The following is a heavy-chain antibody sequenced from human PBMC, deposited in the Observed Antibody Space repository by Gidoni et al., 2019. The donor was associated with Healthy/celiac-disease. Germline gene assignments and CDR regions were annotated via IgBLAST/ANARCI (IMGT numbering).Heavy chain of an antibody. V-gene: IGHV1-69*02. CDR3: ASTVEMATIPPGGDY. Sequence: QVQLVQSGAEVKKPGSSVKVSCKASGGTFSSYTISWVRQAPGQGLEWMGRILPILGIANYAQKFQGRVTITADKSTSTAYMELSSLRSEDTAVYYCASTVEMATIPPGGDYWGQGTLVTVSS. D-gene: IGHD4-4*01. CDR2: ILPILGIA. J-gene: IGHJ4*02. CDR1: GGTFSSYT.